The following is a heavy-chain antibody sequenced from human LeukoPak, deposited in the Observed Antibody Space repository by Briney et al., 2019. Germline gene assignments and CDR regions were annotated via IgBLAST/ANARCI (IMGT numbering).Heavy chain of an antibody. J-gene: IGHJ5*02. V-gene: IGHV3-15*01. Sequence: GGSLRLSCAASGFTFSNAWMSWVRQAPGKGLEWVGRINSKTDGGQTDYAAPVKGRFTISSDDSKNTLYLQMNSLKAEDAAVCYCPTDPVVVVGATHGNNWCDLWGRGTRDSVFS. D-gene: IGHD2-15*01. CDR1: GFTFSNAW. CDR3: PTDPVVVVGATHGNNWCDL. CDR2: INSKTDGGQT.